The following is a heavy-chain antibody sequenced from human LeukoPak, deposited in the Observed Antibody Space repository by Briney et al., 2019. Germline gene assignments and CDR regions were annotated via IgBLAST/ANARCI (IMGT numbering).Heavy chain of an antibody. CDR2: IWYDGSNK. CDR1: GFTFSSYG. J-gene: IGHJ4*02. D-gene: IGHD2-2*01. V-gene: IGHV3-33*01. CDR3: ARGVTRYCSSTSCYYFDY. Sequence: GRSLRLSCAASGFTFSSYGMHWVRQAPGKGLEWVAVIWYDGSNKYYADSVKGRFTISRDNSKNTLYLQMNSLRAGDTAVYYCARGVTRYCSSTSCYYFDYWGQGTLVTVSS.